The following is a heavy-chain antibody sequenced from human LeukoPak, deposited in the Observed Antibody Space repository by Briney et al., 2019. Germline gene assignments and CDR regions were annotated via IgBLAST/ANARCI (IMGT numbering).Heavy chain of an antibody. CDR3: TRQNFEY. J-gene: IGHJ4*02. Sequence: GGSLRLSCAASGFTFSSYWMNWVRQAPGRGLEWVANIKPDGSGKYYVDSVKGRFTISRDNAKNSLYLQMNSLRAEDTAVYYCTRQNFEYWAQGTLVTVSS. V-gene: IGHV3-7*04. CDR1: GFTFSSYW. CDR2: IKPDGSGK.